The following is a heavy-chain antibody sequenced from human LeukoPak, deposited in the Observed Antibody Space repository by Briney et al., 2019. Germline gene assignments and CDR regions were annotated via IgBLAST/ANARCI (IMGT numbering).Heavy chain of an antibody. J-gene: IGHJ4*02. V-gene: IGHV5-51*01. CDR3: ARHREYCSGGSCYPGFDY. D-gene: IGHD2-15*01. Sequence: GESLKISCKGSGYSFTSYWIGWVRQMPGKGLKWMGIIYPGDSDTRYSPSFQGQVTISADKSISTAYLQWSSLKASDTAMYYCARHREYCSGGSCYPGFDYWGQGTLVTVSS. CDR1: GYSFTSYW. CDR2: IYPGDSDT.